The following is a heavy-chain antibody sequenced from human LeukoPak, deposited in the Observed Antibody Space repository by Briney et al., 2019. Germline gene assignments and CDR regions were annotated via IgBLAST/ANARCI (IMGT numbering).Heavy chain of an antibody. CDR1: GFTFSSYG. J-gene: IGHJ4*02. D-gene: IGHD3-16*02. CDR2: ISYDGSNK. V-gene: IGHV3-30*18. CDR3: AKDVLYPSVIDY. Sequence: GGSLRLSCAASGFTFSSYGMHWVRQAPGKGLEWVAVISYDGSNKYYADSVKGRFTISRDNSKNTLYLQMNSLRAEDTAVYYCAKDVLYPSVIDYWGQGTLVTVSS.